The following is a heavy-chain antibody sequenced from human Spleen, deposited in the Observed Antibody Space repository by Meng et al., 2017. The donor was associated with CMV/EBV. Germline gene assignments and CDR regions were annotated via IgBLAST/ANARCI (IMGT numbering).Heavy chain of an antibody. V-gene: IGHV3-21*01. J-gene: IGHJ6*02. CDR2: ISSTSTYI. D-gene: IGHD3-22*01. Sequence: GESLKISCAASGFTLMTYTMDWVRQAPGKGLEWVSSISSTSTYIYYRDSVKGRFTISRDNARDSLYLQMNSLRAEDTAVYYCARDSTMMAYYYYGMDVWGQGTTVTVSS. CDR3: ARDSTMMAYYYYGMDV. CDR1: GFTLMTYT.